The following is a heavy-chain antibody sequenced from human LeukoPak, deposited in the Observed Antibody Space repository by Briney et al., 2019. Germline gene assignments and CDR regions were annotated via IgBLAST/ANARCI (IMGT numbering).Heavy chain of an antibody. D-gene: IGHD4-11*01. V-gene: IGHV3-23*01. CDR2: TSANGGNT. Sequence: PGGSLRLSCAASGYTFSSNAMGWLRQAPGLGLEWVSATSANGGNTYYSHSVKGRFTMSRDNSKSTLYLQMSYLRADDTAVYFCARIGLTTSNFDHWGPGTLVTVSS. CDR3: ARIGLTTSNFDH. J-gene: IGHJ4*02. CDR1: GYTFSSNA.